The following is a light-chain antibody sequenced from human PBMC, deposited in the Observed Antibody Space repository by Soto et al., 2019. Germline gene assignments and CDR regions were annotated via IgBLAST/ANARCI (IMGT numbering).Light chain of an antibody. V-gene: IGKV3-20*01. CDR3: QQYGSSPPRYT. J-gene: IGKJ2*01. CDR2: GAS. Sequence: EIVLTQSPGTLSLSPGERATLSCRASQSVSNSYLAWYQQKPGQAPRLLIYGASSRATGIPDRFSGSGSGTDFTLTISRLEPEDFAVYYCQQYGSSPPRYTFGQGTKLEIK. CDR1: QSVSNSY.